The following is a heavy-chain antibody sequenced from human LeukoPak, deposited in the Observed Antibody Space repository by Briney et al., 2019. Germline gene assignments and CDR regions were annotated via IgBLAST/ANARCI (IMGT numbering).Heavy chain of an antibody. CDR3: ARINDFWSGYYGDQ. J-gene: IGHJ5*02. V-gene: IGHV3-7*01. CDR1: GFTFSSYW. D-gene: IGHD3-3*01. CDR2: IKQDGSEK. Sequence: GGSLRLSCAASGFTFSSYWMSWVRQAPGKGLEWVANIKQDGSEKYYVDSVKGRFTISRDNAKKSLFLEMNSLRAEDTAVYYCARINDFWSGYYGDQWGQGTLVTVSP.